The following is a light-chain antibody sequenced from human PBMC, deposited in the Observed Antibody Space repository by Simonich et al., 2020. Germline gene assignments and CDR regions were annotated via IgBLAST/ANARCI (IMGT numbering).Light chain of an antibody. CDR1: SSDVGGYNY. J-gene: IGLJ3*02. CDR2: DVS. Sequence: QSALTQPASVSGSPGQSITISCTGTSSDVGGYNYVSWYQQHPGKAPKLMIYDVSNRPSGVSNRFSGSMSGNTASLTISGLQAEDEADDYGSSYTSSSTWVFGGGTKLTVL. CDR3: SSYTSSSTWV. V-gene: IGLV2-14*03.